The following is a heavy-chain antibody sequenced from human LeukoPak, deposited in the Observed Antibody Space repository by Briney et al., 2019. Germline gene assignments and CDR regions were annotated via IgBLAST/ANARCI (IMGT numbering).Heavy chain of an antibody. CDR3: ASDIVVVPAARRRTTFDY. CDR1: GFTFSSYA. V-gene: IGHV3-30*01. D-gene: IGHD2-2*01. J-gene: IGHJ4*02. Sequence: GGSLRLSCAASGFTFSSYAMHWVRQAPGKGLEWVAAISYDGSNKYYADSVKGRFTISRDNSKNTLYLQMNSLRAEDTAVYYCASDIVVVPAARRRTTFDYWGQGTLVTVSS. CDR2: ISYDGSNK.